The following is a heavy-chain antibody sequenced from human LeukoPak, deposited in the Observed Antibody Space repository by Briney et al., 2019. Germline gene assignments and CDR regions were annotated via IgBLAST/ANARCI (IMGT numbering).Heavy chain of an antibody. J-gene: IGHJ4*02. CDR3: ARASYDYASDY. Sequence: GGSLRLSCAASGFTFSSYSMNWVRQAPGKGLEWVSHISSSSSTIYYADSVKGRFTISRDNAKNSLYLQMNSLRAEDTAVYYCARASYDYASDYWGQGTLVTVSS. D-gene: IGHD3-16*01. CDR1: GFTFSSYS. CDR2: ISSSSSTI. V-gene: IGHV3-48*01.